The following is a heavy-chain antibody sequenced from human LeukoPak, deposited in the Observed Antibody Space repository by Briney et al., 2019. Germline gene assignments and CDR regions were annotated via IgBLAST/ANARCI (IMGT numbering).Heavy chain of an antibody. CDR2: ISSSSSTI. V-gene: IGHV3-48*01. J-gene: IGHJ4*02. Sequence: GGSLRLSCAASGFTFSSHSMNWVRQAPGKGLEWVSYISSSSSTIYHADSVKGRFTISRDNAKNSLYLQMNSLRAEDTAVYYCARGAYYYEDWGQGTLVTVSS. CDR3: ARGAYYYED. D-gene: IGHD3-22*01. CDR1: GFTFSSHS.